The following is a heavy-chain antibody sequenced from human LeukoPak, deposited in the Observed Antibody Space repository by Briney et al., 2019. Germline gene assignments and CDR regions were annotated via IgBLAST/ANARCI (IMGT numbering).Heavy chain of an antibody. CDR2: INPSCGST. Sequence: ASVKVSCKASGYTFTSYYMHWVRQAPGQGLEWMGIINPSCGSTSYAQKFQGRVTMTRDTSTSTVYMELSSLRSEDTAVYYCARERGTMIVVKGYYYYGMDVWGQGTTVTVSS. D-gene: IGHD3-22*01. CDR3: ARERGTMIVVKGYYYYGMDV. J-gene: IGHJ6*02. CDR1: GYTFTSYY. V-gene: IGHV1-46*01.